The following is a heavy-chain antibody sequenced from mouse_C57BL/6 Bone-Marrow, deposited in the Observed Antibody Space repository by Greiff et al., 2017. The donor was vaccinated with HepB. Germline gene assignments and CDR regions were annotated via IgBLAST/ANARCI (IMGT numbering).Heavy chain of an antibody. CDR3: TRSEDGYYFYYAMDY. Sequence: SGAELVRPGASVTLSCKASGYTFTDYEMHWVKQTPVHGLAWIGAIDPETGGTAYNQKFKGKAILTADKSSSTAYMELRSLTSEDSAVYYCTRSEDGYYFYYAMDYWGQGTSVTVSS. CDR2: IDPETGGT. J-gene: IGHJ4*01. V-gene: IGHV1-15*01. D-gene: IGHD2-3*01. CDR1: GYTFTDYE.